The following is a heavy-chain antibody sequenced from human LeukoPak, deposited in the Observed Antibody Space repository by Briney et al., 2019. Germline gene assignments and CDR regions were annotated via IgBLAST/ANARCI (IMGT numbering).Heavy chain of an antibody. CDR2: IYYSGST. D-gene: IGHD1-26*01. J-gene: IGHJ4*02. Sequence: SETLSLTCTVSSYSINSGYYWGWIRQPPGKGLEWIGSIYYSGSTYYNPSLKSRVTISVDTSKNQFSLKLSSVTAADTAVYYCARDAGGGSYRFDYWGQGTLVTVSS. CDR3: ARDAGGGSYRFDY. V-gene: IGHV4-38-2*02. CDR1: SYSINSGYY.